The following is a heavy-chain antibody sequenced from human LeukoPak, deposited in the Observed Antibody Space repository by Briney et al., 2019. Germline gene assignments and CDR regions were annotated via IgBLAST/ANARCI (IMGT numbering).Heavy chain of an antibody. J-gene: IGHJ5*02. CDR2: MNPNSGNT. CDR1: GYTFTTYD. Sequence: ASVKVSCKASGYTFTTYDINWVRQATAQRLEWMGWMNPNSGNTGYAQQLQGRVTMTRNTSITTAYMELSSLRSEDTAVYYCARGRGSGHKENGFDPWGQGTLVTVSS. D-gene: IGHD6-19*01. V-gene: IGHV1-8*01. CDR3: ARGRGSGHKENGFDP.